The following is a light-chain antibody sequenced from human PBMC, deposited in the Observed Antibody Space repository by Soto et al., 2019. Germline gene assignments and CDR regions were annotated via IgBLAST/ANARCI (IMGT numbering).Light chain of an antibody. CDR3: SSYAGTNSPYV. J-gene: IGLJ1*01. CDR1: SSDVGGYNF. Sequence: QSVLTQPPSSSGSPGQSVTISCTGTSSDVGGYNFVSWYQQHPGKPPKLIIYEVNKRPSGVPDRFSASKSGNTASLTVSGLQAEDEADYYCSSYAGTNSPYVFGTGTKVTVL. V-gene: IGLV2-8*01. CDR2: EVN.